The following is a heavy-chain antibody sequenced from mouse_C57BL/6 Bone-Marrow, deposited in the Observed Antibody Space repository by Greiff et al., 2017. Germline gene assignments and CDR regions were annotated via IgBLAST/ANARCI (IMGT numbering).Heavy chain of an antibody. CDR3: ANGACAFAY. Sequence: QVQLKESGPGLVQPSHSLSITCTVSGFSLTSYGVHWVRQSPGQGLEWLGVICRGGSAAYNAAFMSRLSITNDNSKIQVFFKMNSLQADDTDIYYCANGACAFAYWGQGTLVTVSA. CDR2: ICRGGSA. CDR1: GFSLTSYG. J-gene: IGHJ3*01. V-gene: IGHV2-5*01.